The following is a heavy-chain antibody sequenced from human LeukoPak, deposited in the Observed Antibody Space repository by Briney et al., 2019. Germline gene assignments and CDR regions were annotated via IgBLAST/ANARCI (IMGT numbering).Heavy chain of an antibody. Sequence: PSETLSLTCTVSGGSISNYYWSWIRQSAGKGLEWIGRKYASGSGSYNPALKSRVTMSIETSKNQISLKLNSVTAADAAVYYCARDSRSGWDIYFDHWGQGILVTVSS. J-gene: IGHJ4*02. V-gene: IGHV4-4*07. CDR3: ARDSRSGWDIYFDH. D-gene: IGHD6-19*01. CDR2: KYASGSG. CDR1: GGSISNYY.